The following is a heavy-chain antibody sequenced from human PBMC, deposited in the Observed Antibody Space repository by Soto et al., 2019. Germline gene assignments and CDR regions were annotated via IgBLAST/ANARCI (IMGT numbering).Heavy chain of an antibody. CDR2: IYSGGST. D-gene: IGHD5-12*01. CDR1: GFTVSSNY. Sequence: EVQLVESGGGLIQPGGSLRLSCAASGFTVSSNYMSWVRQAPGKGLEWVSVIYSGGSTYYADSVKGRFTISRDNSKNTLYLQMNSLRAEDMAVYYCARVGERDGYNYGAFDIWGQGTMVTVSS. J-gene: IGHJ3*02. V-gene: IGHV3-53*01. CDR3: ARVGERDGYNYGAFDI.